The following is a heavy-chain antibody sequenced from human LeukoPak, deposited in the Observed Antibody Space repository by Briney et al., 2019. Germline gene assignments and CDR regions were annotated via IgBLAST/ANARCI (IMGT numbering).Heavy chain of an antibody. Sequence: SETLSLTCTVFGGSFNYYFWTWIRQPPGKGLEWIGEINQSGRTNYNPSLNSRVTMSVDTSKKQFSLKLSSETAADTAVYYCARRVALWSLDFWGQGTLVSVSS. CDR1: GGSFNYYF. CDR3: ARRVALWSLDF. D-gene: IGHD2-15*01. CDR2: INQSGRT. V-gene: IGHV4-34*01. J-gene: IGHJ4*02.